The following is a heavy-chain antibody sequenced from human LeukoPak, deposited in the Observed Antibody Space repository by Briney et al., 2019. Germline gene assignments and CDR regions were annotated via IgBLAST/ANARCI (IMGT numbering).Heavy chain of an antibody. V-gene: IGHV1-2*02. CDR2: VNPNTGGT. Sequence: ASVKVSCKASGNTFTGYYMHWVRQAPRHGLEWMGWVNPNTGGTKYAQKFQGRVTLSRDPSISTAYMELSRLRSGDTAVYYCARGAAGYYYYMDVWGKGTTVTVSS. J-gene: IGHJ6*03. CDR3: ARGAAGYYYYMDV. CDR1: GNTFTGYY. D-gene: IGHD6-25*01.